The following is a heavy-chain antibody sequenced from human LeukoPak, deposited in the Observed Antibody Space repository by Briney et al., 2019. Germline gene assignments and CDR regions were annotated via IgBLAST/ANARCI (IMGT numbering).Heavy chain of an antibody. CDR1: GLTVRTNG. CDR2: IDSDGNRR. CDR3: ARDLNQWSIQFDS. V-gene: IGHV3-33*01. J-gene: IGHJ5*01. D-gene: IGHD2-15*01. Sequence: GGSLRLSCAASGLTVRTNGMHWVRQPPGQGLEWVAAIDSDGNRRYYADSVKGRFTVSRDIYKNTVDLQIDSLRAEDTAAYFCARDLNQWSIQFDSWGQGTLVTVAS.